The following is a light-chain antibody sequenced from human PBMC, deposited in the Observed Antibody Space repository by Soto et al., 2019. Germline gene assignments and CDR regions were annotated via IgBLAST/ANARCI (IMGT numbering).Light chain of an antibody. V-gene: IGLV2-14*01. CDR3: SSYTTSNTRQIV. J-gene: IGLJ1*01. CDR1: SSDVGGYNY. CDR2: DVS. Sequence: QSALTQPASVSGCPGQSTTISCTGTSSDVGGYNYVSWYQQHPGTAPKFMIYDVSNRPSGVSNRFSGSKSGNTASLTISGLQAEDEADYYCSSYTTSNTRQIVFGTGTKVTVL.